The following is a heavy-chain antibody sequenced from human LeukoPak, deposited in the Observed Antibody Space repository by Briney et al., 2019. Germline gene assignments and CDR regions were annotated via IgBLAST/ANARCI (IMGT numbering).Heavy chain of an antibody. CDR1: GFTFSNSG. J-gene: IGHJ4*02. V-gene: IGHV3-30*02. Sequence: HPGRSLRLSCAASGFTFSNSGMHWVRQAPGRGLEWVAFMPYDGGNEYFADSVKGRLTISRDNSNNRLFLQMSSLRDEDTAVYYCAKPKLSIQSAFLFDYWGQGTLVTVSS. D-gene: IGHD6-6*01. CDR3: AKPKLSIQSAFLFDY. CDR2: MPYDGGNE.